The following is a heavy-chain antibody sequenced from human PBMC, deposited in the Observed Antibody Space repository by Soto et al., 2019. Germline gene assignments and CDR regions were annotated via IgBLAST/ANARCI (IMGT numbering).Heavy chain of an antibody. CDR3: ARAAHYGDYSGDY. V-gene: IGHV3-48*03. Sequence: GVSLRLSCAASGFTFSSYEMNWVRQAPGKGLEWVSYISSSGSTIYYADSVKGRFTISRDNAKNSLYLQMNSLRAEDTAVYYWARAAHYGDYSGDYWGQVTLVTVSS. D-gene: IGHD4-17*01. CDR1: GFTFSSYE. CDR2: ISSSGSTI. J-gene: IGHJ4*02.